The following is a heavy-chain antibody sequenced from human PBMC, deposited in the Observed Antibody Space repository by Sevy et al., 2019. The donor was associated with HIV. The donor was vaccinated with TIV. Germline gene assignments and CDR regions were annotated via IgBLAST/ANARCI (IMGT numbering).Heavy chain of an antibody. J-gene: IGHJ5*02. D-gene: IGHD2-2*01. CDR1: GGSFSGYY. V-gene: IGHV4-34*01. CDR2: INHSGST. Sequence: SETLSLTCAVHGGSFSGYYWSWIRQPPGKGLEWIGEINHSGSTNYNPSLKSRVTISVDTSKKQFSLKLGSVTAAETAVYYCARSPPVVVVPGAPSWFDPWGQGTMVTVSS. CDR3: ARSPPVVVVPGAPSWFDP.